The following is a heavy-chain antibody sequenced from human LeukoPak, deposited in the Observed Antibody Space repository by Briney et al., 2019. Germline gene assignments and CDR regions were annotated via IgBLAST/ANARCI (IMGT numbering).Heavy chain of an antibody. CDR1: GFTFSSYA. CDR2: ISYDGSNK. Sequence: GGSLRLSCAASGFTFSSYAMHWVRQAPGKGREWVAVISYDGSNKYYADSVKGRFTISRDNSKNTLYLQMNSLRAEDTAVYYCAREGGYGDYGGAFDIWGQGTMVTVSS. J-gene: IGHJ3*02. CDR3: AREGGYGDYGGAFDI. D-gene: IGHD4-17*01. V-gene: IGHV3-30-3*01.